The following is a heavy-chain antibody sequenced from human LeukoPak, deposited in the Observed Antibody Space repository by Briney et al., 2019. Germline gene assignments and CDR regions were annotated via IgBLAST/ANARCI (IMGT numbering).Heavy chain of an antibody. CDR1: GGSISSGGYY. D-gene: IGHD3-22*01. Sequence: SETLSLTCTVSGGSISSGGYYWSWIRQPAGKGLEWIGRIYTSGSTNYNPSLESRVTMSVDTSKNQFSLNLRSVTAADTAVYYCARVPYDSSGYYCYYGMDVWGQGTTVTVSS. J-gene: IGHJ6*02. V-gene: IGHV4-61*02. CDR2: IYTSGST. CDR3: ARVPYDSSGYYCYYGMDV.